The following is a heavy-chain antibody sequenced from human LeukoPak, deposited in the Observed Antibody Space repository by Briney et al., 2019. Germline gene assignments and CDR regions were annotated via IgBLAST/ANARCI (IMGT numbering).Heavy chain of an antibody. Sequence: SETLSLTCTVSGGSISSYYWSWIRQPPGKGLEWIGYIYYSGSTNYNPSLKSRVTISVDTSKNQFSLKLSSVTAADTAVYYCARLSFGYSSSSSPLWFDPWGQGTLVTVSS. CDR1: GGSISSYY. CDR3: ARLSFGYSSSSSPLWFDP. D-gene: IGHD6-6*01. V-gene: IGHV4-59*01. J-gene: IGHJ5*02. CDR2: IYYSGST.